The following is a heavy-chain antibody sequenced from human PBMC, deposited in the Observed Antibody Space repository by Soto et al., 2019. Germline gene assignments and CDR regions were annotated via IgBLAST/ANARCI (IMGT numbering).Heavy chain of an antibody. CDR1: GFTFSPFC. CDR3: ARGRNHFDY. V-gene: IGHV3-74*01. D-gene: IGHD4-4*01. J-gene: IGHJ4*01. Sequence: EVQLVESGGGLVQPGASLRLSCAASGFTFSPFCMHWVRQVPGKGPVWVSRINSYGNSTSYADSVKGRFTISRDNAKNTLYLQMNSLRAEDTAVYYCARGRNHFDYWGHGTLVTVSS. CDR2: INSYGNST.